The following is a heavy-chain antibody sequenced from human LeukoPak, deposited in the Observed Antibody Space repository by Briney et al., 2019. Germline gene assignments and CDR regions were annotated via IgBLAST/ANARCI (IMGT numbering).Heavy chain of an antibody. D-gene: IGHD1-26*01. Sequence: PGGSLRLSCATSGFTFSSNYMSWVRQAPGRGLEWVSVIYSGDTTYYADSVKGRFTVSRDSSKNTLYLQMNSLRAEDTAVYYCASGGRYSGSYSVVDYWGQGTLVTVSS. CDR1: GFTFSSNY. J-gene: IGHJ4*02. CDR2: IYSGDTT. V-gene: IGHV3-53*01. CDR3: ASGGRYSGSYSVVDY.